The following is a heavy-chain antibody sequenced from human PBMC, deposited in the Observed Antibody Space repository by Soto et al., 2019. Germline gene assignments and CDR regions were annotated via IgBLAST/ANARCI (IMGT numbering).Heavy chain of an antibody. CDR2: ISSRGDRT. CDR3: AKETGYSYGFQPNALDV. D-gene: IGHD5-18*01. V-gene: IGHV3-23*01. CDR1: GFTFSRYA. J-gene: IGHJ6*01. Sequence: GGSLRLSCAGSGFTFSRYAMNWVRQAPGKGLEWVSIISSRGDRTSYAESVKGRFTISRDDSKNTLFLHMNSLGAEDTAVYYCAKETGYSYGFQPNALDVWGQGNTVTVSS.